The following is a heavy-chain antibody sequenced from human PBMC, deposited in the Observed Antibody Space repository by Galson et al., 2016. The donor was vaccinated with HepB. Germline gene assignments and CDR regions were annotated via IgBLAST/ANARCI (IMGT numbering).Heavy chain of an antibody. CDR2: INAGNGKI. V-gene: IGHV1-3*01. CDR3: ARAGDYDISPPPGAFDV. Sequence: SVKVSCKASGYTFTKYAIHWVRQAPGQRPEWMGWINAGNGKIQYSQQFQGRVTITRDTSANTAYMELSSLRSEDTAVYHCARAGDYDISPPPGAFDVWGQGTMVTVSS. D-gene: IGHD3-9*01. CDR1: GYTFTKYA. J-gene: IGHJ3*01.